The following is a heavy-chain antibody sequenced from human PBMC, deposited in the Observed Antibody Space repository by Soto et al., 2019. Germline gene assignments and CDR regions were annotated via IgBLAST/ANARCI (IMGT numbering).Heavy chain of an antibody. J-gene: IGHJ3*02. Sequence: GASVKVSCKVSGYTLTELSMHWVRQAPGKGLEWMGGFDPEDGETIYAQKFQGRVTMAEDTSTDTAYMELSSLRSEDAAVYYCAIQEFRYCSITSGFPGLGNAFDILGQGTMVTVSS. CDR2: FDPEDGET. CDR3: AIQEFRYCSITSGFPGLGNAFDI. CDR1: GYTLTELS. V-gene: IGHV1-24*01. D-gene: IGHD2-2*01.